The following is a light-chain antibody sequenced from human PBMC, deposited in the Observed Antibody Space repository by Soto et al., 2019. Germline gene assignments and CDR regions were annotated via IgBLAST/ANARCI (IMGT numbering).Light chain of an antibody. CDR3: CSYAGTYTFV. V-gene: IGLV2-11*01. CDR2: DVS. J-gene: IGLJ1*01. CDR1: SSDVGGYNY. Sequence: QSALTQPPSASGSPGQSITISCTGTSSDVGGYNYVSWYQHHPGKAPKLMIYDVSKRPSGVPDRFSGSRSGNTASLTISGLQADDEADYYCCSYAGTYTFVFGTGTKVTVL.